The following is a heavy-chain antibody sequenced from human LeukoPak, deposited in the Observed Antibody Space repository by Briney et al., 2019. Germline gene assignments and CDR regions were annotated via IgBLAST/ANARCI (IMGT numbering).Heavy chain of an antibody. D-gene: IGHD2-15*01. CDR2: ISYDGSNK. Sequence: GRSLRLSCAASGFTFSSYAMHWVRQAPGKGLEWVAVISYDGSNKYYADSVKGRFTISRDNSKNTLYLQMNSLRAEDTAVHYCATGKYCSGGSCSWDYWGQGTLVTVSS. CDR1: GFTFSSYA. CDR3: ATGKYCSGGSCSWDY. V-gene: IGHV3-30-3*01. J-gene: IGHJ4*02.